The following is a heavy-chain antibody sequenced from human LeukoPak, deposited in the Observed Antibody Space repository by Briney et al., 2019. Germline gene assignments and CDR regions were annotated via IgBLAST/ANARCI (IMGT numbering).Heavy chain of an antibody. J-gene: IGHJ4*02. CDR1: GFTFSSYA. V-gene: IGHV3-30-3*01. D-gene: IGHD3-22*01. CDR2: ISYDGSNK. CDR3: AREDYDSSGYYGY. Sequence: PGGSLRLSCAASGFTFSSYAMHWVRQAPGKGLEGGAVISYDGSNKYYADSVKGRFTISRDNSKNTLYLQMNSLRAEDTAVYYCAREDYDSSGYYGYWGQGTLVTVSS.